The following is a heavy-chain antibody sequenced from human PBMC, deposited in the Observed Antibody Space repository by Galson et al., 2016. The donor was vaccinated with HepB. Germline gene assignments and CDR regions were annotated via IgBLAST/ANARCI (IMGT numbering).Heavy chain of an antibody. Sequence: SLRLSCAASGFTFSRSDMHWVRHAAGKGLEWVAVISIDGTKTYYADSVKGRFTISRDSSRNTLSLHVNSLRVEDTAVYYCAKWGRGWYHFDIWGQGTLVSVSS. V-gene: IGHV3-30*18. J-gene: IGHJ4*02. CDR3: AKWGRGWYHFDI. D-gene: IGHD6-19*01. CDR2: ISIDGTKT. CDR1: GFTFSRSD.